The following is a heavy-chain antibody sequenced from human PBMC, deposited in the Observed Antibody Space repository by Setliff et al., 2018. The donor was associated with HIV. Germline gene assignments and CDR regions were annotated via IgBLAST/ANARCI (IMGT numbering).Heavy chain of an antibody. CDR2: INQSGST. CDR1: GESLSGYY. J-gene: IGHJ4*02. D-gene: IGHD4-17*01. CDR3: AVRAYGPLEY. Sequence: SETLSLTCAVYGESLSGYYWSWIRKPPGKGLEWIGEINQSGSTNYNSPLKNRVTMSINLSKNQFSLTLTSVTAADTAVYYCAVRAYGPLEYWAQGNQVTVSS. V-gene: IGHV4-34*01.